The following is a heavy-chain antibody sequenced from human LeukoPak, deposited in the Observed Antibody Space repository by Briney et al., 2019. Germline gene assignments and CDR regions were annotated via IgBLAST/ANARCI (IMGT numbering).Heavy chain of an antibody. D-gene: IGHD4-17*01. CDR2: ISYDGSNK. CDR1: GFTFSSYA. CDR3: ARGYGDYPNWFDP. V-gene: IGHV3-30-3*01. Sequence: GGSLRLSCAASGFTFSSYAMHWVRQAPGKGLEWVAVISYDGSNKYYADSVKGRFTISRDNSKNTLYLQMNSLRAEDTAVYYCARGYGDYPNWFDPWGQGTLVTVSS. J-gene: IGHJ5*02.